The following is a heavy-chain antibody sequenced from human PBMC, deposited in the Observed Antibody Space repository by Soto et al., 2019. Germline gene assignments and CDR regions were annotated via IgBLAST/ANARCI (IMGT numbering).Heavy chain of an antibody. V-gene: IGHV1-8*01. Sequence: ASVKVSCKASGYTFTSYDINWVRQATGQGLERMGWMNPNSGNTGYAQKFQGRVTMTRNTSISTAYMELSSLRSEDTAVYYCARGPAWDYYYYMDVWGKGTTVTVSS. CDR1: GYTFTSYD. CDR3: ARGPAWDYYYYMDV. CDR2: MNPNSGNT. J-gene: IGHJ6*03. D-gene: IGHD7-27*01.